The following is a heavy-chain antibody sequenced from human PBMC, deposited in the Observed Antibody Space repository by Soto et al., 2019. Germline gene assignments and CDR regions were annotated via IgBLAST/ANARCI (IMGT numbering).Heavy chain of an antibody. CDR2: IHSDGSST. V-gene: IGHV3-74*01. Sequence: EVQLVESGGGLVRPGGSLRLSCAASGFTFSYYWMHWVRQAPGKGLVWVSRIHSDGSSTTYADFVKGRFIISRDNARNRVDLQMNSVRVEDTAVYYCARGDRGAFDPGGQGTVVTFPS. D-gene: IGHD3-10*01. CDR1: GFTFSYYW. CDR3: ARGDRGAFDP. J-gene: IGHJ3*01.